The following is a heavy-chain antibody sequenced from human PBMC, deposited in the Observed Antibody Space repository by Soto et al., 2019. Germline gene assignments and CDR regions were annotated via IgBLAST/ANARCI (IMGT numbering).Heavy chain of an antibody. CDR3: VKLRLELLYLDS. CDR2: ISGSGDST. V-gene: IGHV3-23*01. Sequence: GGSLRLSCAASGYTFNRYGMSWVRQAPGKGLEWVSAISGSGDSTYYADSVKGRFAISRDSSNNTLYLQMNNLRADDTALYFCVKLRLELLYLDSWGLGALVTVSS. CDR1: GYTFNRYG. J-gene: IGHJ4*02. D-gene: IGHD1-7*01.